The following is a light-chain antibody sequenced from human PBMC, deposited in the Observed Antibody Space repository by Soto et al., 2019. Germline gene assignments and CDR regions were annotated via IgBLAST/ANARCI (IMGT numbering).Light chain of an antibody. CDR2: RTN. CDR1: SSNIGAGYD. V-gene: IGLV1-47*01. Sequence: QSVLTQPPSVSGAPGQRVTISCTGSSSNIGAGYDVHWYQQLPGAAPKLLIYRTNHRPSGVPDRFSGSKSGTSASLAISGLRSEDEADYYCAAWDDSLSGVVFGGGTKLTVL. CDR3: AAWDDSLSGVV. J-gene: IGLJ2*01.